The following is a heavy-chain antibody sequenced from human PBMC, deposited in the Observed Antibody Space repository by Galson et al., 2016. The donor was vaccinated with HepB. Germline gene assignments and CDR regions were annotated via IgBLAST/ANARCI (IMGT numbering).Heavy chain of an antibody. J-gene: IGHJ4*02. CDR3: VKDSSGSFGWHFDY. Sequence: SVKVSCKASGYTFTGYYMPLVRQAPGQGLQWVGRINPNTGATNYAQNFQGRVTMTRDTSVSTAYMELTGLRSDDTAVYYCVKDSSGSFGWHFDYWGQGTLVTVSS. D-gene: IGHD1-26*01. CDR1: GYTFTGYY. CDR2: INPNTGAT. V-gene: IGHV1-2*06.